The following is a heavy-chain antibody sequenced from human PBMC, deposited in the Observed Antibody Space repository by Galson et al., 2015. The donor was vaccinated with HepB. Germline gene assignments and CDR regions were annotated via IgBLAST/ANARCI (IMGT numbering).Heavy chain of an antibody. J-gene: IGHJ4*02. D-gene: IGHD3-10*01. CDR2: ISASGGKT. V-gene: IGHV3-23*01. Sequence: PGKGLEWVSGISASGGKTYYADSVKGRFTMSRDNSQNTVYLQMNSLRVDDSALYYCTRDSGWESAYWGQGTLVTVSS. CDR3: TRDSGWESAY.